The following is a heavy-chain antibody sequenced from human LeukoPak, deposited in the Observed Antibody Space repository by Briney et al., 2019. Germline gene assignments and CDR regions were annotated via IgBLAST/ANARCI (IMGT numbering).Heavy chain of an antibody. Sequence: PGGSLRLSCTASGFTFDSYGMAWVRQAPGKGLEWVASIYGSGIETFYADSVKARFTVSRDNSKNTLYLQLSSLRAEDTAVYYCAKSGVWSGSWYYRHLDLWGRGTLVTVSS. CDR1: GFTFDSYG. CDR3: AKSGVWSGSWYYRHLDL. D-gene: IGHD1-26*01. J-gene: IGHJ2*01. V-gene: IGHV3-23*01. CDR2: IYGSGIET.